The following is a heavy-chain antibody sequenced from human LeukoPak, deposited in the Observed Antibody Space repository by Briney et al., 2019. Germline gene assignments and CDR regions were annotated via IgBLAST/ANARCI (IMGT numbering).Heavy chain of an antibody. CDR2: INHSGST. CDR3: ARAGGATPCDY. J-gene: IGHJ4*02. V-gene: IGHV4-34*01. D-gene: IGHD1-26*01. CDR1: GGSFSGYY. Sequence: NTSETLSLTCAVYGGSFSGYYWSWIRQPPGKGLEWIGEINHSGSTNYNPSLKSRVTISVDTSKNQFSLKLSSVTAADTAEYYCARAGGATPCDYWGQGTLVTVSS.